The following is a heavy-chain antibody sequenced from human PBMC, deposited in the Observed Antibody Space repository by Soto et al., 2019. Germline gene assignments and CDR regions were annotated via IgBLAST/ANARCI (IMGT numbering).Heavy chain of an antibody. J-gene: IGHJ4*02. Sequence: PGGSLRLSCAASGFTFSSYWMSWVRQAPGKGLEWVANIKQDGSEKYYVDSVKGRFTISRDNAKNSLYLKMSSLRAEDMAVYYCARDRAGYDYIWGSYRPSSYYFDYWGQGTLVTVSS. CDR2: IKQDGSEK. CDR1: GFTFSSYW. CDR3: ARDRAGYDYIWGSYRPSSYYFDY. D-gene: IGHD3-16*02. V-gene: IGHV3-7*01.